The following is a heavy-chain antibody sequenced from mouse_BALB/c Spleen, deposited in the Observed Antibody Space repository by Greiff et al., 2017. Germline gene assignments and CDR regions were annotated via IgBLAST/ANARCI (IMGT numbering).Heavy chain of an antibody. CDR2: IDPANGNT. D-gene: IGHD2-4*01. CDR1: GFNIKDTY. Sequence: EVNLVESGAELVKPGASVKLSCTASGFNIKDTYMHWVKQRPEQGLEWIGRIDPANGNTKYDPKFQGKATITADTSSNTAYLQLSSLTSEDTAVYYCAREGYDYDLAYWGQGTLVTVSA. CDR3: AREGYDYDLAY. J-gene: IGHJ3*01. V-gene: IGHV14-3*02.